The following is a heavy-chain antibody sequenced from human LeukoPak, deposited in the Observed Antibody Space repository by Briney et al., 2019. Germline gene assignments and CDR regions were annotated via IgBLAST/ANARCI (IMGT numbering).Heavy chain of an antibody. CDR1: GGSISSSNYY. D-gene: IGHD3-3*01. J-gene: IGHJ4*02. V-gene: IGHV4-39*01. CDR3: ARGTYYDFWSGYYTLNY. CDR2: IYYSGST. Sequence: SETLSLTCTVSGGSISSSNYYWGWIRQPPGRGLEWIGTIYYSGSTYYNPSLKSRVTVSVDTSKIQFSLKLNSVTAADTAVYYCARGTYYDFWSGYYTLNYWGQGTLVTVSA.